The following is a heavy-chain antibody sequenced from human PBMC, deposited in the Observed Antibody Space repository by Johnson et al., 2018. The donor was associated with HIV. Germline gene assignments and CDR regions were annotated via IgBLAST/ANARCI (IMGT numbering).Heavy chain of an antibody. D-gene: IGHD5-18*01. CDR3: ARGQGGIQLWFDGFDI. Sequence: QVQLVESGGGVVQPGRSLRLSCAASGFTFTFYAMHWVRQAPGKGLEWVAVISYDGSNKYYADSVKGRFTISRDSSKNTLYLQMNSLRVEDTAVYYCARGQGGIQLWFDGFDIWGQGTMVTVSS. J-gene: IGHJ3*02. CDR2: ISYDGSNK. CDR1: GFTFTFYA. V-gene: IGHV3-30-3*01.